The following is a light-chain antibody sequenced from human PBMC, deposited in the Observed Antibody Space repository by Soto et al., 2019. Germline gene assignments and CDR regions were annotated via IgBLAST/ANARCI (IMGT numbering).Light chain of an antibody. CDR2: DVS. V-gene: IGKV3-11*01. CDR1: ESVTNY. Sequence: EIVLTQSPATLSLSPGERGTLSCRASESVTNYLAWYQQKLGQAPRLLVYDVSNRATGIPARFSGGGSGTDFTLTISNLEPEDFAVYYCQQRSDWPWTFGQGTKVEIK. CDR3: QQRSDWPWT. J-gene: IGKJ1*01.